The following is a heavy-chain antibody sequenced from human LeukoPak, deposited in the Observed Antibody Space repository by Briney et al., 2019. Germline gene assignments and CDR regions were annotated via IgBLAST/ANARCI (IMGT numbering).Heavy chain of an antibody. Sequence: GGSLRLSCAASGFTFSDYNMRWIRQAPGKGLEWVSSISRSGSTKYYADSVKGRFTISRDNSKNTLYLQMNSLRAEDTAVYYCARAIYGDYGGYWGQGTLVTVSS. CDR1: GFTFSDYN. D-gene: IGHD4-17*01. CDR2: ISRSGSTK. J-gene: IGHJ4*02. CDR3: ARAIYGDYGGY. V-gene: IGHV3-11*04.